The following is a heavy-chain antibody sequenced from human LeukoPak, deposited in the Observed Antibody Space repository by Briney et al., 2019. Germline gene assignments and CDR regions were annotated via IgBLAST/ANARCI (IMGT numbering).Heavy chain of an antibody. CDR2: IYYSGST. CDR3: ARGRYSSGWYGSGSYFDY. D-gene: IGHD6-19*01. Sequence: PSETLSLTCTVSGGSISIYYWTWIRQPPGKGLEWIGYIYYSGSTNYNPSLKSRVTISVDTSKNQFSLRLNSVTAADTAVYYCARGRYSSGWYGSGSYFDYWGQGTLVTVSS. J-gene: IGHJ4*02. V-gene: IGHV4-59*12. CDR1: GGSISIYY.